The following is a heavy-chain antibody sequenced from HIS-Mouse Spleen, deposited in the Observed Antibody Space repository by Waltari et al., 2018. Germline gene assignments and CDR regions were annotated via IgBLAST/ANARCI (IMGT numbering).Heavy chain of an antibody. CDR2: IYYSGST. Sequence: QLQLQESGPGLVKPSETLSLPCTVSGGSISSSSYYWGWRRPPPGKGLEWIGSIYYSGSTYYNPSLKSRVTISVDTSKTQFSLKLSSVTAADTAVYYCASGVVVAATAVHFDYWGQGTLVTVSS. CDR1: GGSISSSSYY. J-gene: IGHJ4*02. CDR3: ASGVVVAATAVHFDY. V-gene: IGHV4-39*07. D-gene: IGHD2-15*01.